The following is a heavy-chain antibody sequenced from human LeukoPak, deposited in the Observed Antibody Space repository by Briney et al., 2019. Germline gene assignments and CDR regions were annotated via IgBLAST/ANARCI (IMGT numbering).Heavy chain of an antibody. Sequence: SETLSLTCTVSGGSISSSSYYWGWIRQPPGRGLEWIGSIYYSGSTYYNPSLKSRVTISVDTSKNQFSLKLSSVTAADTAVYYCARRVAVAPNWFDPWGQGTLVTVSS. D-gene: IGHD6-19*01. CDR3: ARRVAVAPNWFDP. CDR2: IYYSGST. J-gene: IGHJ5*02. CDR1: GGSISSSSYY. V-gene: IGHV4-39*01.